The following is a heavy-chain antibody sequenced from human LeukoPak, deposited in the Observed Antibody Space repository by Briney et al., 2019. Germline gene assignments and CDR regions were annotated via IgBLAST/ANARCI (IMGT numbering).Heavy chain of an antibody. Sequence: SETLSLTCTVSGGSISSGGYYWSWIRQHPGKGLEWIGYIYYSGSTYYNPSLKSRVTISVDTSKNQFSLKLGSVTAADTAVYYCARDSLRHFDYWGQGTLVTVSS. CDR2: IYYSGST. CDR1: GGSISSGGYY. CDR3: ARDSLRHFDY. J-gene: IGHJ4*02. V-gene: IGHV4-31*03.